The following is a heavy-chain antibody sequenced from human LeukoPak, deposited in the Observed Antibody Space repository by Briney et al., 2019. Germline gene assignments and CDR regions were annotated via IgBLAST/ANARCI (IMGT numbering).Heavy chain of an antibody. CDR1: GGSISSGGYY. J-gene: IGHJ3*02. Sequence: PSQTLSLTCTVSGGSISSGGYYWSWIRQHPGKGLQWIGYIYYSGSTYYNPSLKSRVTISVDTSKNQFSLKLSSVTAADTAVYYCARADDSSGYLDAFDIWGQGTMVTVSS. D-gene: IGHD3-22*01. V-gene: IGHV4-31*03. CDR3: ARADDSSGYLDAFDI. CDR2: IYYSGST.